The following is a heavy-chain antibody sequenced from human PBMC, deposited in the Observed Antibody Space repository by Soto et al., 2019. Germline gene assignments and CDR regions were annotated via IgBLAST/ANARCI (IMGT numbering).Heavy chain of an antibody. J-gene: IGHJ4*02. CDR3: ARGNLSFDFDS. Sequence: HLVESGGDVVQPGKSLRLSCAASGLNFGFFGMHWVRQAPGKGLEWVAFISGDGINTQYADSVRGRFTLSRDYSRKTMYLQMDSLRDEDTALYYCARGNLSFDFDSWGLGTLVTVSS. CDR2: ISGDGINT. V-gene: IGHV3-30*03. CDR1: GLNFGFFG. D-gene: IGHD1-26*01.